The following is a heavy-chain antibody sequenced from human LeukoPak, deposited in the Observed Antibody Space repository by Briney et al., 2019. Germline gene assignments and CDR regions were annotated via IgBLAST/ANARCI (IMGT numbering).Heavy chain of an antibody. J-gene: IGHJ4*02. Sequence: ASVKVSCKASGGTFSSYAISWVRQAPGQGLEWMGRIIPILGIANYAQKFQGRVTITADKSTSTAYMELSSLRSEDTAVYYCARMGYDSSGYYANYWGQGTLATVSS. CDR3: ARMGYDSSGYYANY. V-gene: IGHV1-69*04. CDR1: GGTFSSYA. CDR2: IIPILGIA. D-gene: IGHD3-22*01.